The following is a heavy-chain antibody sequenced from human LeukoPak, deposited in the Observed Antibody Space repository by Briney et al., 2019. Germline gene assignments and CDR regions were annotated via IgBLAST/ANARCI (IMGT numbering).Heavy chain of an antibody. Sequence: ASAKVSCKASGYTFTGYYMHWVRQATGQGLEWMGWMNPSSGNTGYAQKFQGRVTMTRNTSISTAYMELSSLRSEDTAVYYCARVAHYYGSGSCFDYWGQGTLVTVSS. CDR1: GYTFTGYY. CDR3: ARVAHYYGSGSCFDY. D-gene: IGHD3-10*01. J-gene: IGHJ4*02. V-gene: IGHV1-8*02. CDR2: MNPSSGNT.